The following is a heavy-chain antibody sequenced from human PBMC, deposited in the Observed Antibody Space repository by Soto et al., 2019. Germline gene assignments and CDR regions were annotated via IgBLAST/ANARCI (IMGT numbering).Heavy chain of an antibody. CDR3: ARIVDGDGELFLRGYAFDI. CDR1: GGSISSSSYY. J-gene: IGHJ3*02. V-gene: IGHV4-39*01. Sequence: QLQLQESGPGLVKPSETLSLTCTVSGGSISSSSYYWGWIRQPPGKGLEWIGSIYYSGSTYYNPSLKSRVTISVDTSKNQFSLKLSSVTAADTAVYYCARIVDGDGELFLRGYAFDIWGQGTMVTVSS. CDR2: IYYSGST. D-gene: IGHD3-10*01.